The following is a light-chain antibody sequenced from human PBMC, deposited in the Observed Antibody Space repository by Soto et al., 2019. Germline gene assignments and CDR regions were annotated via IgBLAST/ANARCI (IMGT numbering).Light chain of an antibody. V-gene: IGKV1-8*01. Sequence: AIRITQSPCSRSESKVGRGTITCLASQVISSSLAWYQQKPGKAPKLLIYAASTLQSGVPSRFSGSGSGTDFTLTISCLQSEDFATYYCQQYYTYPRXCGQGTKVDIK. CDR2: AAS. CDR1: QVISSS. CDR3: QQYYTYPRX. J-gene: IGKJ1*01.